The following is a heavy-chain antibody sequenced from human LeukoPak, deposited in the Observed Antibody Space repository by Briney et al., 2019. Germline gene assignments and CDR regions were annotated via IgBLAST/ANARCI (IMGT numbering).Heavy chain of an antibody. CDR3: ARGSGKPFGY. D-gene: IGHD1-14*01. Sequence: GGSLRLSCAASTFAFSSYWMSWVRQAPGKGLEWVANIKQDGTEKYYVDSVKGRFTISRDNAKNSLYLQMNSLRAEDAAVYYCARGSGKPFGYWGQGTLVTVSS. CDR1: TFAFSSYW. J-gene: IGHJ4*02. V-gene: IGHV3-7*01. CDR2: IKQDGTEK.